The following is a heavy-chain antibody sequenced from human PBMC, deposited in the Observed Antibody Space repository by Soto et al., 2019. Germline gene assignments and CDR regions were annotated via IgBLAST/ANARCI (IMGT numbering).Heavy chain of an antibody. D-gene: IGHD3-22*01. CDR2: IYYSGST. J-gene: IGHJ5*02. Sequence: SETLSLTCTVSGGSISSYYWSWIRQSPGKGLEWIGYIYYSGSTNYNPSLKSRVTISVDTSKNQFSLKLSSVTAADTAVYYCARGEGSYDSSGYYPPWGFDPWGQGTLVPSPQ. CDR1: GGSISSYY. CDR3: ARGEGSYDSSGYYPPWGFDP. V-gene: IGHV4-59*01.